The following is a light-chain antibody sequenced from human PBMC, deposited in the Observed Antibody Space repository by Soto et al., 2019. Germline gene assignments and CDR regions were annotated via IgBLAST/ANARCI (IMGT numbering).Light chain of an antibody. CDR2: GSG. V-gene: IGLV1-40*01. J-gene: IGLJ1*01. Sequence: QSVLTQPPSVSGAPGQRVTISCSGSSSNIGASYDVHWYQQLPGTAPKVVIYGSGNRPSGVPDRFSGSKSGNTASLTISGLQAEDEADYYCCSYAGSYTFFYVFGTGTKVTVL. CDR3: CSYAGSYTFFYV. CDR1: SSNIGASYD.